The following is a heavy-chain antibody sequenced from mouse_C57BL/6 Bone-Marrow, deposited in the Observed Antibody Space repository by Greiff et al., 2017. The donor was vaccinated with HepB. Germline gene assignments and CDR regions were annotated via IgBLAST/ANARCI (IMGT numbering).Heavy chain of an antibody. CDR2: ISNGGGST. J-gene: IGHJ1*03. Sequence: EVKLMESGGGLVQPGGSLKLSCAASGFTFSDYYMYWVRQTPEKRLEWVAYISNGGGSTYYPDTVKGRFTISRDNAKNTLYLQMSRLKSEDTAMYYCAREGYDGYYNWYFDVWGTGTTVTVSS. CDR3: AREGYDGYYNWYFDV. D-gene: IGHD2-3*01. CDR1: GFTFSDYY. V-gene: IGHV5-12*01.